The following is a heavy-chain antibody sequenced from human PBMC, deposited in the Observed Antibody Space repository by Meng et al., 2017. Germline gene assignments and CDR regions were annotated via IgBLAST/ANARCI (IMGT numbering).Heavy chain of an antibody. Sequence: QVQLQQWGAGLLKPSETLSLTCPVYGGSFSGYYWSWIRQPPGKGLEWIGEINHSGSTNYNPSLKSRVTISVDTSKNQFSLKLSSVTAADTAVYYCASGYYFDYWGQGTLVTVSS. CDR1: GGSFSGYY. CDR2: INHSGST. J-gene: IGHJ4*02. V-gene: IGHV4-34*01. CDR3: ASGYYFDY.